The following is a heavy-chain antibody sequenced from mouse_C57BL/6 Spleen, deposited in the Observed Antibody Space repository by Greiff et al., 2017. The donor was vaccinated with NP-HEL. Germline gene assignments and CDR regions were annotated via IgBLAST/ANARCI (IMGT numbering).Heavy chain of an antibody. J-gene: IGHJ1*03. Sequence: LQESGAELARPGASVKMSCKASGYTFTSYTMHWVKQRPGQGLEWIGYINPSSGYTKYNQKFKDKATLTADKSSSTAYMQLSSLTSEDSAVYYCATEGSTTVVGYWYFDVWGTRTTVTVSS. CDR2: INPSSGYT. CDR1: GYTFTSYT. V-gene: IGHV1-4*01. D-gene: IGHD1-1*01. CDR3: ATEGSTTVVGYWYFDV.